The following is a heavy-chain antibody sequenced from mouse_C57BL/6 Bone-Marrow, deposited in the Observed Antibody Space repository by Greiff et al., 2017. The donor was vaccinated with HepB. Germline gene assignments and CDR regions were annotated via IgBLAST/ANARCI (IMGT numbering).Heavy chain of an antibody. D-gene: IGHD2-10*01. V-gene: IGHV7-3*01. CDR1: GFTFTDYY. CDR2: IRNKANGYTT. J-gene: IGHJ2*01. Sequence: EVNLVESGGGLVQPGGSLSLSCAASGFTFTDYYMSWVRQPPGKALEWLGFIRNKANGYTTEYSASVKGRFTISRDNSQSILYLQMNALRAEDSATYYCARSPAYYPYFDYWGQGTTLTVSS. CDR3: ARSPAYYPYFDY.